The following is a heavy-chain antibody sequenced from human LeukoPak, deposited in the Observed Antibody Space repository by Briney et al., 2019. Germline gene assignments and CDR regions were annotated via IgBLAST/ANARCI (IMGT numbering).Heavy chain of an antibody. Sequence: SETLSLTCTVSGYSISSGYYWGWIRQPPGKGLEWIGSIYHSGSTYYNPSLKSRVTISVDTSKNQFSLKLSSVTAADTAVYYCARVRTGTNNWFDPWGQGTLVTVSS. CDR3: ARVRTGTNNWFDP. CDR2: IYHSGST. CDR1: GYSISSGYY. D-gene: IGHD1-7*01. V-gene: IGHV4-38-2*02. J-gene: IGHJ5*02.